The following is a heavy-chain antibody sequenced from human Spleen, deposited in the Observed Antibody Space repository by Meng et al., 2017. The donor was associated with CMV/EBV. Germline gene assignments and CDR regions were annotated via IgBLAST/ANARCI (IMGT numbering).Heavy chain of an antibody. CDR3: AKVTTPYCTSTRCYGGLDP. Sequence: TFSAYGIHWVRQAPGKGLEWVSVIWYDGSNKYYLDSVKGRFTISRDNSKNTLYLQMNSLRGEDTAVYYCAKVTTPYCTSTRCYGGLDPWGQGTLVTVSS. CDR1: TFSAYG. J-gene: IGHJ5*02. CDR2: IWYDGSNK. V-gene: IGHV3-33*06. D-gene: IGHD2-2*01.